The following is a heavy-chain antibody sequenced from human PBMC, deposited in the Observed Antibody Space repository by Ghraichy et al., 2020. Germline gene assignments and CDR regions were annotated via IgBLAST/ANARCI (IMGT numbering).Heavy chain of an antibody. Sequence: GGSLRLSCVVTGSIFSNAWMGWVRQAPGKGLEWVGRIKSKNDGGTTDYAAPVKGRFTISRDDSKDTVYLQMNSLQIADTAVYYCTTDLGQGFCGGQGTLVAVSS. CDR1: GSIFSNAW. V-gene: IGHV3-15*01. CDR3: TTDLGQGFC. CDR2: IKSKNDGGTT. J-gene: IGHJ3*01. D-gene: IGHD3-16*01.